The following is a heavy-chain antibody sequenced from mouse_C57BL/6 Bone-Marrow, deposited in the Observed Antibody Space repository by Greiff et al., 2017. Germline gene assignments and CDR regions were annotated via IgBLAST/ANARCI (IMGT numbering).Heavy chain of an antibody. CDR1: GYTFTDYS. J-gene: IGHJ3*01. D-gene: IGHD2-5*01. CDR3: ARGGYYSNSWFAY. Sequence: VQLQQSGPVLVKPGASVKMSCKASGYTFTDYSMNSVKQSHGKSLEWIGVINPYNGGTSYNQTFKGKATLTVDKSSSTAYMELNSLTSEDSAVYYCARGGYYSNSWFAYWGQGTLVTVSA. V-gene: IGHV1-19*01. CDR2: INPYNGGT.